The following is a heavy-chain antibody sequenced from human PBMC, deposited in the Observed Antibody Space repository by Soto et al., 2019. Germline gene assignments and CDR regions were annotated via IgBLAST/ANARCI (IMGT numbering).Heavy chain of an antibody. CDR2: ISYDGSNK. Sequence: QVQLVESGGGVVQPGRSLRLSCAASGFTFSSYGMHWVRQAPGKGLEWVAVISYDGSNKYYADSVKGRFTISRDNSKNTLYLQMNSLRAEETAVYYCSRHYKIQLWLLGYWGQVTLVTVSS. V-gene: IGHV3-30*03. D-gene: IGHD5-18*01. J-gene: IGHJ4*02. CDR3: SRHYKIQLWLLGY. CDR1: GFTFSSYG.